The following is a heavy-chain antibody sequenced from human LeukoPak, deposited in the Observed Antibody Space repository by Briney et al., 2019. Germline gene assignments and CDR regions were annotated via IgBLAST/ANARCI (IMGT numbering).Heavy chain of an antibody. J-gene: IGHJ4*02. CDR1: GYTFTGYY. Sequence: GASVKVSCKASGYTFTGYYMHWVRQAPGQGLEWMGWINPNSGGTNYAQKFQGRVTMTRDTSISTAYMELSRLRSDDTAVYYCARGDYYDSSGYSTVNDYWGQGTLVTVSS. D-gene: IGHD3-22*01. CDR3: ARGDYYDSSGYSTVNDY. CDR2: INPNSGGT. V-gene: IGHV1-2*02.